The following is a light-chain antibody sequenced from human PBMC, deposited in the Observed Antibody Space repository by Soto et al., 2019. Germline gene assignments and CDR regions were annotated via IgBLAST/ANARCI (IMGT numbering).Light chain of an antibody. CDR3: QHYDNSFLT. V-gene: IGKV3-20*01. CDR1: QSLSSSY. J-gene: IGKJ4*01. CDR2: GAS. Sequence: MLLAPSPATRTLSPRERAPLSCRASQSLSSSYLAWYQQKPGQAPRLLIYGASTRATGIPDKFSGSGSGTDFSLTISRLEPEDFAVYYCQHYDNSFLTFGGGTKGDIK.